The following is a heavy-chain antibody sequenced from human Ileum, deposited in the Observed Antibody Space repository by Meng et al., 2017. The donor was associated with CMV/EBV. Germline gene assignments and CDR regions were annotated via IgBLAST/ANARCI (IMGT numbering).Heavy chain of an antibody. CDR1: GYYFTSFY. J-gene: IGHJ4*02. D-gene: IGHD4-17*01. CDR3: ARGDYAFDY. Sequence: QGQVVQSGAEVKKPVASVKISCETSGYYFTSFYIHWVRLAPGHGLEWMGIINLSDGSTHSAQKFQGRVTMTRDTSTRTVYMDLSSLRSEDTAVYFCARGDYAFDYWGQGALVTVSS. CDR2: INLSDGST. V-gene: IGHV1-46*01.